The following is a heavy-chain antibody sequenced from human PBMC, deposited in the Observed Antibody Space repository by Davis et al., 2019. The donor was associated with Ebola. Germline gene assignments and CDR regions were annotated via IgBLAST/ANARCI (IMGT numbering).Heavy chain of an antibody. J-gene: IGHJ4*02. CDR1: GGSISSSNW. Sequence: MPGGSLRLSCAVSGGSISSSNWWSWVRQPPGKGLEWIGEIYHSGSTNYNPSLKGRVTISVDKSKSEFSLRLSSVTAADTAVYYCARSHSDWLLPFDYWGQGTLATVSS. CDR3: ARSHSDWLLPFDY. D-gene: IGHD3-9*01. CDR2: IYHSGST. V-gene: IGHV4-4*02.